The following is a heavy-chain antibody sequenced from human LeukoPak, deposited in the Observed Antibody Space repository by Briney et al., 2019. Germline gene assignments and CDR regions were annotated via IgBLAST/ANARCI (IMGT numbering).Heavy chain of an antibody. CDR2: MNPNSGNT. V-gene: IGHV1-8*01. J-gene: IGHJ4*02. Sequence: ASVKVSCMASGYTFTSYDINWVRQATGQELEWMGWMNPNSGNTGYAEKFQGRVTMARNTSISTAYMELSSLRSEDTAVYYCARVSPRPGEKRIAAAGTRLLLGYWGQGTLVTVSS. D-gene: IGHD6-13*01. CDR3: ARVSPRPGEKRIAAAGTRLLLGY. CDR1: GYTFTSYD.